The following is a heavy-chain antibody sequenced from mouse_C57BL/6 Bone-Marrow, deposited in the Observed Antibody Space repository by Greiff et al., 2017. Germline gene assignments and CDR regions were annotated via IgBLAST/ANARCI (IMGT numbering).Heavy chain of an antibody. CDR1: EYEFPSHD. D-gene: IGHD1-1*01. CDR2: INSDGGST. V-gene: IGHV5-2*01. Sequence: EVKLVESGGGLVQPGESLKLSCESNEYEFPSHDMSWVRKTPEKRLELVAAINSDGGSTYYPDTMERRFIISRDNTKKTLYLQMSSLRSKDTALYYCARLYYYGSSYAMDYWGQGTSGTVSS. J-gene: IGHJ4*01. CDR3: ARLYYYGSSYAMDY.